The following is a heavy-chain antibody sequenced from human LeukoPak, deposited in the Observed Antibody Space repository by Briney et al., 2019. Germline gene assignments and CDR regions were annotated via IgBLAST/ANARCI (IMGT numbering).Heavy chain of an antibody. V-gene: IGHV3-48*03. D-gene: IGHD3-10*01. Sequence: GGSLRLSCAASGFTFSRYEMNWVRQAPGKGLEWVSYISRSGDTIYFADSVKGRFTISRDNAKNSPYLQMSSLRAEDTAVYYCARDYASDYWGQGTRVSVSS. J-gene: IGHJ4*02. CDR2: ISRSGDTI. CDR3: ARDYASDY. CDR1: GFTFSRYE.